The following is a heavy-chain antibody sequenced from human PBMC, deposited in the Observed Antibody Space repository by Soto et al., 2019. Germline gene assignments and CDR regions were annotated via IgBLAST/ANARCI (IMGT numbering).Heavy chain of an antibody. Sequence: EVQLLESGGGLVQPGGSLRLSCAASGFTFSSYAMNCVRQAPGKGLEWVSVISGSGGSTYYADSVTGRFTISRDNSKNTLYLQMNSLRAEDTAVYYCAKRNYGSEFDYWGQGTLVTVSS. CDR2: ISGSGGST. J-gene: IGHJ4*02. V-gene: IGHV3-23*01. D-gene: IGHD3-10*01. CDR1: GFTFSSYA. CDR3: AKRNYGSEFDY.